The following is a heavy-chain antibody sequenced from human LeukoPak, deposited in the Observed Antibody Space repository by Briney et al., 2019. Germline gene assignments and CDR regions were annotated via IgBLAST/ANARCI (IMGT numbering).Heavy chain of an antibody. CDR1: GFTFSSYA. V-gene: IGHV3-23*01. Sequence: GGSLRLSCAASGFTFSSYAMSWVRQAPGKGLEWVSAISGSGGSTYYADSVKGRFTISRDNSKNTLYLQMNSLRLEDTAGYYCAKGAGYSSNWNFDYWGQGTLVTVSS. D-gene: IGHD6-13*01. J-gene: IGHJ4*02. CDR2: ISGSGGST. CDR3: AKGAGYSSNWNFDY.